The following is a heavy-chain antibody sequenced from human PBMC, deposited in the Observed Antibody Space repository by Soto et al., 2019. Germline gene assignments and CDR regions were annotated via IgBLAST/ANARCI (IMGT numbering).Heavy chain of an antibody. CDR3: ARREDWNYARYDY. CDR1: GYSFSAYW. V-gene: IGHV5-51*01. Sequence: EVQLVQSGAEVKKPGESLKISCKGSGYSFSAYWIAWVRQMPGKGLEWMGTIHPGDSDIVYSPSFQGRVTISADKSNRTAHLQWSGLKASDTAIYYCARREDWNYARYDYWGQGTLVTVSS. CDR2: IHPGDSDI. D-gene: IGHD1-7*01. J-gene: IGHJ4*02.